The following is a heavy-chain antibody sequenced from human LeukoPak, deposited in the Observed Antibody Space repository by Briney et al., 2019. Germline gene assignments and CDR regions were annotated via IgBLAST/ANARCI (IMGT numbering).Heavy chain of an antibody. Sequence: PGGSLRLSCATSGFNFGRFWMSWVRQAPGKGLEWVANINQDGGETYYVGSVKGRFTISRDNPKNSLYLQMNSLRAEDTAVYFCARDGCSRSTCNNLGGFNSWGQGTLVTVSS. V-gene: IGHV3-7*01. CDR3: ARDGCSRSTCNNLGGFNS. CDR1: GFNFGRFW. CDR2: INQDGGET. J-gene: IGHJ4*02. D-gene: IGHD2-2*01.